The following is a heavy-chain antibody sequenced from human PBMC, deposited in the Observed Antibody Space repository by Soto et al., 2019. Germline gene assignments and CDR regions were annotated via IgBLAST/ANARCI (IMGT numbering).Heavy chain of an antibody. Sequence: SETLSLTCTVTGGSMTSGDQYWTWIRHRPGEVLEWFGYINHRGSLYYNPSLKSRVSMSVDASKNQFSLNLSSVTAADTAVYYCARELPQRQGRNMDVWGQGTTVTVS. J-gene: IGHJ6*02. D-gene: IGHD1-1*01. CDR3: ARELPQRQGRNMDV. CDR1: GGSMTSGDQY. V-gene: IGHV4-31*03. CDR2: INHRGSL.